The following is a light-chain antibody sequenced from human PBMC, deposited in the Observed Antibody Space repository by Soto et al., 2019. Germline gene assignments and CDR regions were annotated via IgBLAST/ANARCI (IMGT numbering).Light chain of an antibody. J-gene: IGLJ1*01. Sequence: QSVLTQPASVSGSPGQSITISCTGTSSDVGSYNLVSWYQQHPGKAPKLMIYEGSKRPSGVSNRFSGSKSGNTASLTISGLQAEDEADYYCCSYAVGVFGTGTKLTVL. V-gene: IGLV2-23*01. CDR2: EGS. CDR3: CSYAVGV. CDR1: SSDVGSYNL.